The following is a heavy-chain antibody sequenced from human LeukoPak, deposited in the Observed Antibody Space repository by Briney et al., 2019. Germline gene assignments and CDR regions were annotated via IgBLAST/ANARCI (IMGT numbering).Heavy chain of an antibody. J-gene: IGHJ4*02. CDR2: ISGSGGST. Sequence: PGGSLRLSCAASGFTFSSYAMSWVRQAPGKGLEWVSVISGSGGSTYYADSVKGRFTISRDNSKNTPYLQMNSLRAEDTAVYYCAKGQSGYYSSFDYWGQGTLVTVSS. D-gene: IGHD3-3*01. CDR3: AKGQSGYYSSFDY. CDR1: GFTFSSYA. V-gene: IGHV3-23*01.